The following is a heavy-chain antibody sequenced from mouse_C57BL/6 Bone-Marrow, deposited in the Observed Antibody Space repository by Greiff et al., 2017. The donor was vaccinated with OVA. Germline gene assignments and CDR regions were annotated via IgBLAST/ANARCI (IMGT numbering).Heavy chain of an antibody. Sequence: QVQLQQSGAELARPGASVKLSCKASGYTFTSYGISWVKQRTGQGLEWIGEIYPRSGNTYYNEKFKGKATLTADKSSSTAYMELRSLTSEDSAVDFCVPLLRYWYFDVWGTGTTVTVSS. CDR1: GYTFTSYG. J-gene: IGHJ1*03. CDR3: VPLLRYWYFDV. V-gene: IGHV1-81*01. D-gene: IGHD1-2*01. CDR2: IYPRSGNT.